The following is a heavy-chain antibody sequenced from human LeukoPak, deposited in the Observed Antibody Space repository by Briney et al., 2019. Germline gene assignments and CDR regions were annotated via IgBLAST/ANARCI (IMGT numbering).Heavy chain of an antibody. Sequence: ASVKVSYKASGYTFTSYYMHWVRQAPGQGLEWMGIINPSGGSTSYAQKFQGRVTMTRDTSTSTVYMELSSLRSEDTAVYYCARSYYGSGSSYYYGMDVWGQGTTVTVSS. D-gene: IGHD3-10*01. CDR3: ARSYYGSGSSYYYGMDV. J-gene: IGHJ6*02. CDR2: INPSGGST. V-gene: IGHV1-46*01. CDR1: GYTFTSYY.